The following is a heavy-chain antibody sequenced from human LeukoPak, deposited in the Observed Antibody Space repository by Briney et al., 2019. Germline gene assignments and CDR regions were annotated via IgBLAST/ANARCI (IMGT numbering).Heavy chain of an antibody. CDR3: ATVYSGYDVVGEDY. CDR1: GGSFSGYY. D-gene: IGHD5-12*01. CDR2: INHSGNT. J-gene: IGHJ4*02. Sequence: SETLSLTCAVYGGSFSGYYWSWIRQPPGKGLDWIGEINHSGNTNYNPSLKSRVTISVDTSKNQFSLNLSSVTDADTAVYYCATVYSGYDVVGEDYWGQGTLVTVSS. V-gene: IGHV4-34*01.